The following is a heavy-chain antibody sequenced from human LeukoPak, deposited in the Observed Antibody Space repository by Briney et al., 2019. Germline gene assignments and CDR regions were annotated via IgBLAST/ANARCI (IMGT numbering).Heavy chain of an antibody. CDR1: GYTFTGYY. V-gene: IGHV1-2*02. D-gene: IGHD3-22*01. CDR2: INPNSGGT. CDR3: ARSEYDYDSSGYYYYFDY. J-gene: IGHJ4*02. Sequence: ASVKVSCKASGYTFTGYYMNWVRQAPGQGLEWMGWINPNSGGTNYAQKFQGRVTMTRDTSISTAYMELSRLRSDDTAVYYCARSEYDYDSSGYYYYFDYWGQGTLVTVSS.